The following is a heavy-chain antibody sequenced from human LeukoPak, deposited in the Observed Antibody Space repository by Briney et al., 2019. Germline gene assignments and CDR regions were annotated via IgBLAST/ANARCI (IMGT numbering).Heavy chain of an antibody. V-gene: IGHV4-34*01. CDR2: INHSGST. Sequence: PSETLSLTCAVYGGSFSGYYWSWIRQPPGKGLEWIGEINHSGSTNYNPSLKSRVTISVDTSKNQFSLKLSSVTAADTAVYYCARLSYDYGTSRGDFDYWGQGTLVTVSS. CDR3: ARLSYDYGTSRGDFDY. D-gene: IGHD4-17*01. J-gene: IGHJ4*02. CDR1: GGSFSGYY.